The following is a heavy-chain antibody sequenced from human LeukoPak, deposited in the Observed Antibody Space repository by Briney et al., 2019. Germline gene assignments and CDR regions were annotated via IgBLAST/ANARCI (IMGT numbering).Heavy chain of an antibody. Sequence: PGGSLRLSCVASGFTFSSYAMHWVRQAPGKGLEWVAVISYDGSNKYYADSMKGRFTISRDNSKNTLYLQMNSLRAEDTAVYYCARDPTAYYDILTGHDQGAFDIWGQGTMVTVSS. CDR3: ARDPTAYYDILTGHDQGAFDI. J-gene: IGHJ3*02. CDR2: ISYDGSNK. D-gene: IGHD3-9*01. CDR1: GFTFSSYA. V-gene: IGHV3-30-3*01.